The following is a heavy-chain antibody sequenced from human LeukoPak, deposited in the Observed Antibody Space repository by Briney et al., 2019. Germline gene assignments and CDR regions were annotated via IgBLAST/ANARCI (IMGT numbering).Heavy chain of an antibody. CDR2: IKQDGSEK. CDR1: GFTFSSYW. J-gene: IGHJ4*02. CDR3: AREGAGVVAATDYGY. D-gene: IGHD2-15*01. V-gene: IGHV3-7*01. Sequence: PAGSLRLSCAAPGFTFSSYWMSWVRQAPGKGLQWVANIKQDGSEKYYVDSVKGRFTISRDNAKSSRYLQRNSLSGEETAVDYCAREGAGVVAATDYGYWDGGTVGRVS.